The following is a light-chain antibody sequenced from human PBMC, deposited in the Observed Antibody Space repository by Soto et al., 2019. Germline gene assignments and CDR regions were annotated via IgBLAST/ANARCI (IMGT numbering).Light chain of an antibody. Sequence: DIQMTQFPSTLSASVGDRVTITCRASQSISTFLAWYQQKPGKAPKLLIYHASDLDSGVPSRFSGSGSGTEFTLTISSLQPDDFATYYCQQYRSYSRTFGQGTKVEIK. J-gene: IGKJ1*01. V-gene: IGKV1-5*03. CDR1: QSISTF. CDR2: HAS. CDR3: QQYRSYSRT.